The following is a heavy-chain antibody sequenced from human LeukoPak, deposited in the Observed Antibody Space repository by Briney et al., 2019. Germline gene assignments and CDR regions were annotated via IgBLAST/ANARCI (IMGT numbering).Heavy chain of an antibody. V-gene: IGHV3-7*01. CDR2: IKQDGSEK. CDR3: ARESATVTQFDY. CDR1: GFTVSSNC. D-gene: IGHD4-17*01. Sequence: GGSLRLSCAASGFTVSSNCMSWVRQAPGKGLEWVANIKQDGSEKYYVDSVKGRFTISRDNAKNSLYLQMNSLRAEDTAVYYCARESATVTQFDYWGQGTLVTVSS. J-gene: IGHJ4*02.